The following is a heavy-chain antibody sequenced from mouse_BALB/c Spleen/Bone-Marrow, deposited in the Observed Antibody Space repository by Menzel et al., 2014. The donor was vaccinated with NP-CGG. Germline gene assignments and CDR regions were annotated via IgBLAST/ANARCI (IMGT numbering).Heavy chain of an antibody. Sequence: EVQLVESGGGLVQPGGSLKLSCAVSGFTFSSYTMSWVRQIPEERLVWVAYISNGGGTTYYPDTLKGRFTISRDTTKNTRYLQMSSLNSEDTAMYYCARHGLRRDRYFDVWDAGTTVTVSS. V-gene: IGHV5-12-2*01. CDR2: ISNGGGTT. CDR3: ARHGLRRDRYFDV. CDR1: GFTFSSYT. D-gene: IGHD2-4*01. J-gene: IGHJ1*01.